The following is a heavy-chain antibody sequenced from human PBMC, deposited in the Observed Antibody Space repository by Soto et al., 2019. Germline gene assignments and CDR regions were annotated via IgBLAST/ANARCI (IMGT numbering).Heavy chain of an antibody. Sequence: WASVKVSCKASGYTFTSYAMHWVRQAPGQRLEWMGWINAGNGNTKYSQKFQGRVTITRDTSASTAYMELSSLRSEDTAVYYCASLGGEVRFSYYYGMDVWGQGTTVTVSS. J-gene: IGHJ6*02. CDR3: ASLGGEVRFSYYYGMDV. CDR1: GYTFTSYA. D-gene: IGHD3-3*01. V-gene: IGHV1-3*01. CDR2: INAGNGNT.